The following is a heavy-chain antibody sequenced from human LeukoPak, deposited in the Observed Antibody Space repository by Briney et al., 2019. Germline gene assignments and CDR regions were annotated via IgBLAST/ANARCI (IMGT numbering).Heavy chain of an antibody. V-gene: IGHV1-2*06. CDR1: GYTFTGYY. J-gene: IGHJ3*02. Sequence: ASVKVSCKASGYTFTGYYMHWVRQAPGQGLEWMGRINPNSGGTNYAQKFQGRVTMTRDTSISTAYMELSRLRSDDTAVYYCARDRFYYDSSGSQTMDGAFDIWGQGTMVTVSS. CDR3: ARDRFYYDSSGSQTMDGAFDI. CDR2: INPNSGGT. D-gene: IGHD3-22*01.